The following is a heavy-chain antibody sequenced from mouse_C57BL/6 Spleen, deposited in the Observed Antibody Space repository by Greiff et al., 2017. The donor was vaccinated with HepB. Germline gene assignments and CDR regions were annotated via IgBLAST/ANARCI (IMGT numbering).Heavy chain of an antibody. CDR1: GFTFTDYY. Sequence: EVMLVESGGGLVQPGGSLSLSCAASGFTFTDYYMSWVRQPPGKALEWLGFIRNKANGYTTEYSASVKGRFTISRDNSPSILYLQMNALRAEDSATYYCARYGTGGFAYWGQGTLVTVSA. CDR2: IRNKANGYTT. CDR3: ARYGTGGFAY. D-gene: IGHD4-1*01. V-gene: IGHV7-3*01. J-gene: IGHJ3*01.